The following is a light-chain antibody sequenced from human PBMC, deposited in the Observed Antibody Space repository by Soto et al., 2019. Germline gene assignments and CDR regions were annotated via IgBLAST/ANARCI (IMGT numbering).Light chain of an antibody. CDR1: HSVTTH. CDR2: DAS. Sequence: EIVLTQSPDTLSLSPGARAPLSCWASHSVTTHLAWFQQRPGQTPRLLIYDASTRAPGIPARFSGRGSGADFTLTISSLEPEDFAVYYCQQYNNWPRWTFGQGTKVDIK. CDR3: QQYNNWPRWT. V-gene: IGKV3-11*01. J-gene: IGKJ1*01.